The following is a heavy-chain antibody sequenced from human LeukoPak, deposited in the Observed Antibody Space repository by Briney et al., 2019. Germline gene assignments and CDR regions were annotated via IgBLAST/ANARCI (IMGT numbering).Heavy chain of an antibody. D-gene: IGHD3-22*01. J-gene: IGHJ3*02. Sequence: SETLSLTCVLSGASINSDKWWTWVRQPAQKGLEWIGEIHHSGSFNYNPSLKSRVTISVDTSKNQFSLKLSSVTAADTAVYYCASLTTAEAFDIWGQGTMVTVSS. CDR3: ASLTTAEAFDI. V-gene: IGHV4/OR15-8*01. CDR2: IHHSGSF. CDR1: GASINSDKW.